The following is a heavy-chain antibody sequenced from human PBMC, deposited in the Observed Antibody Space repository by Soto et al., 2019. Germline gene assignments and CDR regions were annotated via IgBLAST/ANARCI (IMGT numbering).Heavy chain of an antibody. CDR2: ISSSGTGI. D-gene: IGHD2-15*01. CDR1: GFTFRDYY. V-gene: IGHV3-11*01. Sequence: GRSLILSCAASGFTFRDYYMTWIRQAPGKELEWVSYISSSGTGIYYADSVKGRFTISRDNTKNSLYLQMSSLRDEDTAMYYCARAYSDAFDIWGQGTMVTVPS. J-gene: IGHJ3*02. CDR3: ARAYSDAFDI.